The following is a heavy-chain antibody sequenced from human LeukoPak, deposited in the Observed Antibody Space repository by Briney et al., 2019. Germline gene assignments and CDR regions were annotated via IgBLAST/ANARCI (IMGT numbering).Heavy chain of an antibody. Sequence: SVKVSCKASGGTFSIYAISGVRQAPGQGLEWMGRIIPILGIVNYAQKFQGRVTITADTSTNTAYMAVSSLRSEDTAVYYCARDFGAHDSSDYYFYFWGQGTLVTVSS. J-gene: IGHJ4*02. CDR3: ARDFGAHDSSDYYFYF. V-gene: IGHV1-69*04. CDR2: IIPILGIV. CDR1: GGTFSIYA. D-gene: IGHD3-22*01.